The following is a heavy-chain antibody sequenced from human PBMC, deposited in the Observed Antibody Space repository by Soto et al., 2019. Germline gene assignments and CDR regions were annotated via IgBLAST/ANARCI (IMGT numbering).Heavy chain of an antibody. D-gene: IGHD5-12*01. V-gene: IGHV5-51*01. CDR3: ARLAQRGYSGYDPYYYYGMDV. Sequence: GESLKISCKGSGYSFTSYWIGWVRQMPGKGLEWMGIIYPGDSDTRYSPSFQGQGTISADKSISTAYLQWSSLKASDTAMYYCARLAQRGYSGYDPYYYYGMDVWGQGTTVNVSS. CDR1: GYSFTSYW. J-gene: IGHJ6*02. CDR2: IYPGDSDT.